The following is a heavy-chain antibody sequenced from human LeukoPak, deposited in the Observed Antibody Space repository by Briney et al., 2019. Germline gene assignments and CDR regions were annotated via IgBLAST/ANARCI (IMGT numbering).Heavy chain of an antibody. V-gene: IGHV4-39*01. J-gene: IGHJ4*02. CDR2: IYYSGST. Sequence: PSETLSLTCTVSGGSISSSSYYWGWIRQPPGKGLEWIGSIYYSGSTYYNPSVKSRVTIFVDTSKNQFSLKLSSVTAADTAVYYCARGPRESYGHAAVHYWGQGTLVTVSS. CDR1: GGSISSSSYY. CDR3: ARGPRESYGHAAVHY. D-gene: IGHD5-18*01.